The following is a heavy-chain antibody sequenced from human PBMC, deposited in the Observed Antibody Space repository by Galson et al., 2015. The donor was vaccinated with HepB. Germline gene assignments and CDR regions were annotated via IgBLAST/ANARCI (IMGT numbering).Heavy chain of an antibody. CDR2: IQYDGSKK. CDR3: AKLGHYDYVWGTYRYTGLYGMDV. CDR1: GFSFSSYG. D-gene: IGHD3-16*02. J-gene: IGHJ6*02. V-gene: IGHV3-30*18. Sequence: SLRLSCAASGFSFSSYGMHWVRQALGKGLEWVAVIQYDGSKKFYVDSVKGRFTISRDNPRDTLFLQMDSLRPEDTAVYYCAKLGHYDYVWGTYRYTGLYGMDVWGQGTTVTV.